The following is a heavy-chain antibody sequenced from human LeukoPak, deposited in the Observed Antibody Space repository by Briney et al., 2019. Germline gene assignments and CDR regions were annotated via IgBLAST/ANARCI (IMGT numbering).Heavy chain of an antibody. V-gene: IGHV5-51*01. CDR1: GYSFTSHW. CDR2: IYPGDSDT. D-gene: IGHD1-1*01. Sequence: GESLKISCKGSGYSFTSHWIDWVRQMPGKGLEWMGSIYPGDSDTRYSPSFQGQVTISADKSISTAYLQWSSLKASDTAMYYCARRAGNDYYFDYWGQGTLGSVSS. CDR3: ARRAGNDYYFDY. J-gene: IGHJ4*02.